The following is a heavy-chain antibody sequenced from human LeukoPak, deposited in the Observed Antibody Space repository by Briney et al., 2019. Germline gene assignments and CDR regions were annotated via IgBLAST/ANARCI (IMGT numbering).Heavy chain of an antibody. CDR3: ARDRGGMATPDRY. J-gene: IGHJ4*02. D-gene: IGHD5-24*01. Sequence: GASVKVSCTASGYTFKSYGISWVRQAPGQGLEWMGWISAYNGNTNYAQKLQGRVTMTTDTSTGTAYMKLRSLRSDDTAVYYCARDRGGMATPDRYWGQGTLVTVSS. CDR2: ISAYNGNT. V-gene: IGHV1-18*01. CDR1: GYTFKSYG.